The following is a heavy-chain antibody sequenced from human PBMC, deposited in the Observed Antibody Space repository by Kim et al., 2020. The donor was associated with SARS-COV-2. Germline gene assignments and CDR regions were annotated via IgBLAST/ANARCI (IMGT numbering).Heavy chain of an antibody. Sequence: GGSLRLSCAASGFTFRTYWMSWVRQAPGKGLEWVATIKQDGSEKYYVDSVKGRFTISRDNGENSLYLQMNNLRAEDTAEYYCARRRYCNNVLCSRYFDF. J-gene: IGHJ2*01. CDR2: IKQDGSEK. CDR1: GFTFRTYW. D-gene: IGHD2-8*01. V-gene: IGHV3-7*01. CDR3: ARRRYCNNVLCSRYFDF.